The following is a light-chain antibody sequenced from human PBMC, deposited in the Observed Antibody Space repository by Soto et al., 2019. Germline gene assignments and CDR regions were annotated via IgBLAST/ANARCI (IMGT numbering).Light chain of an antibody. J-gene: IGKJ4*01. CDR3: QQRRNLLS. Sequence: EIVITQSPATLSVSPGEMAPLSCRASQSVSNNYLAWYQQKPGQAPRLLIYGASNRATGIPDRFSGSGSGTDFTLTISSLEPEDFAVYYCQQRRNLLSFGGGTKVDIK. CDR2: GAS. V-gene: IGKV3D-20*02. CDR1: QSVSNNY.